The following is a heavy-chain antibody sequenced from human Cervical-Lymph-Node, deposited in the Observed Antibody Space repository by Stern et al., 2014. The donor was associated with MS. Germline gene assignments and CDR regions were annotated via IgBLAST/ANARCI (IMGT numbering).Heavy chain of an antibody. Sequence: QVTLRESGPTLVKPTQTLTLTCTFSGFSLRTRGVGVGWIRQPPGKALEWLALIYWYDDKRYSPSLKSRLTVTKDTSKKQVVLTMTNMDPVDTATYYCAREPISCRSISCFDFWGQGTLVAVSS. CDR3: AREPISCRSISCFDF. CDR2: IYWYDDK. CDR1: GFSLRTRGVG. D-gene: IGHD2-2*01. V-gene: IGHV2-5*01. J-gene: IGHJ4*02.